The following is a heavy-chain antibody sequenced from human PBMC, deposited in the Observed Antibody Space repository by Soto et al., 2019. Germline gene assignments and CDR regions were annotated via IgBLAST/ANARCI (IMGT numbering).Heavy chain of an antibody. V-gene: IGHV4-34*01. CDR3: ARGQEGVVATH. J-gene: IGHJ4*02. CDR2: IKDGGST. CDR1: GGSFTGYY. Sequence: QVQLQQWGAGLLKPSETLSLTCAVNGGSFTGYYWSWVRQPPGKGPEWIGEIKDGGSTNYSPSLRSGVTISAYTSKKQFSLKVTSVTAADTAVYYCARGQEGVVATHWDQGTLVTVSS. D-gene: IGHD2-15*01.